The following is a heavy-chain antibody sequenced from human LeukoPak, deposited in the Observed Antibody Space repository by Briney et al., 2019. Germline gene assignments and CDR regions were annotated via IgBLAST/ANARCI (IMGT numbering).Heavy chain of an antibody. CDR2: INTGGTT. CDR1: GDSISPYY. V-gene: IGHV4-4*07. Sequence: SETLSLTCTVSGDSISPYYWSWIRQPAGKGLEWIGRINTGGTTVYNPSLKGRVTMSVNTSKNQLSLKLSSVTAADTAMYYCARGRVSGGFYLNGFDFWGQGAQVTVSS. J-gene: IGHJ4*02. D-gene: IGHD3-10*01. CDR3: ARGRVSGGFYLNGFDF.